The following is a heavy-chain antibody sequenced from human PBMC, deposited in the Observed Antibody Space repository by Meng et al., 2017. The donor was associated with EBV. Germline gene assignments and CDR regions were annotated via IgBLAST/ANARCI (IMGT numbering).Heavy chain of an antibody. D-gene: IGHD3-22*01. J-gene: IGHJ4*02. V-gene: IGHV1-18*01. CDR3: ARDGRLYDTPSPFDY. CDR2: ISAYNGNT. Sequence: HVQLVQTGAEVKKPRASVKVSGKASGYTFTSYGISWVRQAPGQGLEWMGWISAYNGNTNYAQKLQGRVTMTTDTSTSTAYMELRSLRSDDTAVYYCARDGRLYDTPSPFDYWGQGTLVTVSS. CDR1: GYTFTSYG.